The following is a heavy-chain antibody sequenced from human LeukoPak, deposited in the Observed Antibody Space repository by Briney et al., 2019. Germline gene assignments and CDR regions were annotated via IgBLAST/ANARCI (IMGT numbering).Heavy chain of an antibody. CDR2: ISHSGSS. CDR3: ARRMTTVGRKVDWYFEL. D-gene: IGHD4-23*01. Sequence: SETLSLTCAVSGGSLSGYYWNWIRQTPGKGLEWVVEISHSGSSNSNPSLKSRVTISVDTSKNQFSLNLSSVSAADTAVYYCARRMTTVGRKVDWYFELWGRGTLVTVSS. CDR1: GGSLSGYY. V-gene: IGHV4-34*01. J-gene: IGHJ2*01.